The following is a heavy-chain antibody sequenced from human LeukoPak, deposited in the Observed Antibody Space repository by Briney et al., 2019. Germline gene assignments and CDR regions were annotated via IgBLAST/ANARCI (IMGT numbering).Heavy chain of an antibody. CDR1: GFNFSSYW. CDR3: AKERGDYTFDY. V-gene: IGHV3-74*01. CDR2: INYDGTTT. D-gene: IGHD4-11*01. Sequence: GGSLRLSCAASGFNFSSYWMHWVRQAPGKGLVWISRINYDGTTTSYADSVKGRFTISRDNSKNTLYLQMNSLRAEDTAVYYCAKERGDYTFDYWGQGTLVTVSS. J-gene: IGHJ4*02.